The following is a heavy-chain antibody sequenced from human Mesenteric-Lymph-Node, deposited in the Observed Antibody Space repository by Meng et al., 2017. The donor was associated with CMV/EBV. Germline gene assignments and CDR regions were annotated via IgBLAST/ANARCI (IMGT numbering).Heavy chain of an antibody. Sequence: ETLSLTCVASGLTFSSYEMNWVRQAPGKGLEWVANIKGDESEKYYVDSVKGRFTISRDNDKNSVYLQMNSLRAEDTAVYYCARDSGRMNYWGQGTLVTVSS. CDR2: IKGDESEK. D-gene: IGHD2-8*01. CDR1: GLTFSSYE. J-gene: IGHJ4*02. V-gene: IGHV3-7*01. CDR3: ARDSGRMNY.